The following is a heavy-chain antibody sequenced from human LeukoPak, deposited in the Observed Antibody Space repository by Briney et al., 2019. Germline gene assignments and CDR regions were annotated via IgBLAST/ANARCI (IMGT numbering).Heavy chain of an antibody. J-gene: IGHJ6*03. Sequence: GGSLRLSCAASGFTFNNYGMHWVRQAPGKGLEWVALIRYDGSNEYYADSVKGRFTISRDNSKNTLYLQMNSLRVEDTAVYYCAKDWVGYYDSSGYYHYYYMDVWGKGTTVTISS. CDR2: IRYDGSNE. CDR3: AKDWVGYYDSSGYYHYYYMDV. CDR1: GFTFNNYG. D-gene: IGHD3-22*01. V-gene: IGHV3-30*02.